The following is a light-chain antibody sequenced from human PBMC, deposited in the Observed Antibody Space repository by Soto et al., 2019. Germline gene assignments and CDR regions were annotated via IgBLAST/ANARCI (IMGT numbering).Light chain of an antibody. Sequence: EIVLTQSPGTLSLSPGERATLSCRASQSVSSSYLAWYQQKPGQAPTLLIYAASILPTGIPDRLSGSGSGTDLTLNISRLETEDFAVYYCQQYGRSSTFGQGTRLEI. V-gene: IGKV3-20*01. CDR2: AAS. CDR1: QSVSSSY. CDR3: QQYGRSST. J-gene: IGKJ5*01.